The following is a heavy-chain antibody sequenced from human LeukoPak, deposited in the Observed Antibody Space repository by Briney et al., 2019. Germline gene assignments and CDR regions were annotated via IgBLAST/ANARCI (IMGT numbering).Heavy chain of an antibody. CDR3: ARHLSGITGYTYGRGIDY. CDR2: ISSSGSTI. CDR1: GFTFSDYY. J-gene: IGHJ4*02. Sequence: GGSLRLSCAASGFTFSDYYMSWIRQAPGKGLEWVSYISSSGSTIYYADSVKGRFTISRDNAKTSLYLQMNSLRAEDTAVYYCARHLSGITGYTYGRGIDYWGQGTLVTVSS. D-gene: IGHD5-18*01. V-gene: IGHV3-11*04.